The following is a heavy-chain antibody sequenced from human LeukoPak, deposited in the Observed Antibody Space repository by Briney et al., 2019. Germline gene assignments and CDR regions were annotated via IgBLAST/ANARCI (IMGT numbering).Heavy chain of an antibody. D-gene: IGHD1-26*01. CDR3: ARDRSGSHGGFDY. Sequence: SETLSLTCTVSGYSISSGYYWGWIRQPPGKGLEWIGSIYHSGSTYYNPSLKSRITISVDTSKNQFSLKLSSVTAADTAVYYCARDRSGSHGGFDYWGQGTLVTVSS. CDR1: GYSISSGYY. V-gene: IGHV4-38-2*02. CDR2: IYHSGST. J-gene: IGHJ4*02.